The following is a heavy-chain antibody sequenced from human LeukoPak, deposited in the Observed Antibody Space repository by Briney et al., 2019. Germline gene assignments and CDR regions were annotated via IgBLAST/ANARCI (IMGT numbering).Heavy chain of an antibody. J-gene: IGHJ4*02. CDR1: GYTFTGYY. CDR3: ARGQFSGYSSS. Sequence: RASVKVSCKASGYTFTGYYMHWVRRAPGQGLEWMGWINPNSGGTNYAQKFQGRVTMTRDTSISTAYMELSSLRSEDTAVYYCARGQFSGYSSSWGQGTLVTVSS. V-gene: IGHV1-2*02. D-gene: IGHD6-13*01. CDR2: INPNSGGT.